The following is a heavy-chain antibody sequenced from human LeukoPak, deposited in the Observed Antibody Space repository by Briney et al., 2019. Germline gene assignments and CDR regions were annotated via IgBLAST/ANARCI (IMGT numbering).Heavy chain of an antibody. V-gene: IGHV4-34*01. CDR2: INHSGST. CDR1: GGSFSGYY. Sequence: PSETLSLTCAVYGGSFSGYYWSWIRQPPGKGLEWIGEINHSGSTNYNPSLKSRVTISVDTSKNQFSLKLSSVTATDTAVYYCARLDVRVYYSDYWGQGTLVTVSS. J-gene: IGHJ4*02. D-gene: IGHD2-8*01. CDR3: ARLDVRVYYSDY.